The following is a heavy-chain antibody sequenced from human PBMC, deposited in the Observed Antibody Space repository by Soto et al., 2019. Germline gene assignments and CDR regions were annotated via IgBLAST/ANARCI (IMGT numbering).Heavy chain of an antibody. D-gene: IGHD2-21*02. CDR3: VRGDKGGFDL. V-gene: IGHV3-74*01. Sequence: EVQLVESEGGLVQRGGSLRLSCAASGFTFNYYWMHWVRQAPGQGLLWVSHIHSDGSTTTYADSVKGRFTISRDNAKNTLYSQMNSLRAEDTAVYYCVRGDKGGFDLWGQGTTVTVSS. CDR1: GFTFNYYW. J-gene: IGHJ3*01. CDR2: IHSDGSTT.